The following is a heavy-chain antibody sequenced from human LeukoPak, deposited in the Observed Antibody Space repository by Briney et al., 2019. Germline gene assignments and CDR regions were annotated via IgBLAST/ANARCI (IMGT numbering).Heavy chain of an antibody. CDR2: IYTSGST. CDR3: AREVITIFGVGDYFDY. J-gene: IGHJ4*02. V-gene: IGHV4-4*07. D-gene: IGHD3-3*01. Sequence: PSETLSLTCTVSGGSISRYYWSWIRQPAGKGLEWIGRIYTSGSTNYNPSLKSRVTMSVDTSKNQFSLKLSSVTAADTAVYYCAREVITIFGVGDYFDYWGQGTLVTVSS. CDR1: GGSISRYY.